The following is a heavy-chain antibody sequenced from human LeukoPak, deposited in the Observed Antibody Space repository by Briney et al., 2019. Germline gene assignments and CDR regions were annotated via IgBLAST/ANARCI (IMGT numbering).Heavy chain of an antibody. J-gene: IGHJ6*02. CDR1: GYTFTSDG. CDR2: MNPNSGNT. D-gene: IGHD3-10*02. Sequence: ASVKVSCKASGYTFTSDGISWVRQATGQGLEWMGWMNPNSGNTGYAQKFQGRVTMTRNTSISTAYMELSSLRSEDTAVYYCARANTMLNDYYYGMDVWGQGTTVTVSS. V-gene: IGHV1-8*02. CDR3: ARANTMLNDYYYGMDV.